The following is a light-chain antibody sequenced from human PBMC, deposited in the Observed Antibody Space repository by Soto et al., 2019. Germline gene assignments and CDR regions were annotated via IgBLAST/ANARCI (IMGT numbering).Light chain of an antibody. CDR3: QVWDSTSEHVV. CDR1: NIETKS. J-gene: IGLJ2*01. Sequence: SYELTQPPSVSVAPGQTARIACGGANIETKSVHWSQQKPGQAPVLVVYDDRDRPSGIPERFSGSNSGNAATLTSRRVEAGDEADYYCQVWDSTSEHVVFGGGTKLTVL. V-gene: IGLV3-21*02. CDR2: DDR.